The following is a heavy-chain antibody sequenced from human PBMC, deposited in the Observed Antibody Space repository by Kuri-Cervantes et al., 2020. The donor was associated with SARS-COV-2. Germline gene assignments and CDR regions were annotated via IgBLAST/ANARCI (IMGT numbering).Heavy chain of an antibody. V-gene: IGHV3-73*01. J-gene: IGHJ4*02. CDR3: TTLIDY. Sequence: WIRQASGKGLVWVGRVSGKANNYATAYAASVKGRFTISRDDSKNRAYLQMNSLKTEDTAVYYCTTLIDYWGQGALVTVSS. CDR2: VSGKANNYAT.